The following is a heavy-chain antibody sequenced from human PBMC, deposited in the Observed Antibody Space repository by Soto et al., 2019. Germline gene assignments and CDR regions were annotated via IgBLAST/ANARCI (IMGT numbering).Heavy chain of an antibody. CDR3: ATRLGYCSGGSCRTHYYYGMDV. J-gene: IGHJ6*02. CDR1: GYTFTSYD. D-gene: IGHD2-15*01. V-gene: IGHV1-8*01. CDR2: MNPNSGNT. Sequence: ASVKVSCKASGYTFTSYDINWVRQATGQGLEWMGWMNPNSGNTGYAQKFQGRVTMTRNTSISTAYMELSSLRSEDTAVYYCATRLGYCSGGSCRTHYYYGMDVWGQGTTVTGSS.